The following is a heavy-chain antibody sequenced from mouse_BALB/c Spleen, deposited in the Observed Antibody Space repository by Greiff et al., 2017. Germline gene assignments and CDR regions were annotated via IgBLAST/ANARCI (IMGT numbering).Heavy chain of an antibody. CDR2: ILPGSGST. Sequence: QVQLKESGAELMKPGASVKISCKATGYTFSSYWIEWVKQRPGHGLEWIGEILPGSGSTNYNEKFKGKATFTADTSSNTAYMQLSSLTSEDSAVYYCARYSLLRLDYAMDYWGQGTSVTVSS. CDR1: GYTFSSYW. J-gene: IGHJ4*01. D-gene: IGHD1-2*01. V-gene: IGHV1-9*01. CDR3: ARYSLLRLDYAMDY.